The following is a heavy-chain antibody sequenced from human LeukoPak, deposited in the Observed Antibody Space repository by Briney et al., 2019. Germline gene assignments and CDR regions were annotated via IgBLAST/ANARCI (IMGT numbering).Heavy chain of an antibody. D-gene: IGHD6-19*01. J-gene: IGHJ4*02. Sequence: GGSLRLSCAASGVTFSRHVMHWARQAPGKGLEWVAFIPSDGSNNYYADSVKGRFTISRDNSKNTLYLQMNSLRAGDTAVYYCARVDSSGWYYFDYWGQGTLVTVSS. CDR3: ARVDSSGWYYFDY. CDR1: GVTFSRHV. CDR2: IPSDGSNN. V-gene: IGHV3-30*02.